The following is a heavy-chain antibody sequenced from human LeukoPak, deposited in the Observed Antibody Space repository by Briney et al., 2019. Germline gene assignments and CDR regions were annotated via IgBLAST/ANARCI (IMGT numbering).Heavy chain of an antibody. D-gene: IGHD2-8*01. CDR2: IRQDGSDK. CDR1: GFTFSTYW. J-gene: IGHJ4*02. V-gene: IGHV3-7*01. Sequence: PGGSLRLSCEASGFTFSTYWMSWVRQAPGKGLEWVANIRQDGSDKYYVDSVKGRFTISRDNAKNSLYLQMNSLRAEDTAVYYCARKNGLDYWGQGTLVTVSS. CDR3: ARKNGLDY.